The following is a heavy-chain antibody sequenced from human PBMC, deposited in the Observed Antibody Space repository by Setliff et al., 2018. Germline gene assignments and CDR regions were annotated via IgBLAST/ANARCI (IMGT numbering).Heavy chain of an antibody. J-gene: IGHJ2*01. CDR2: ISASNGDT. V-gene: IGHV1-18*01. CDR1: GYTFTTNA. CDR3: ARPPRGGRWYFDL. Sequence: ASVKVSCKASGYTFTTNAISWVRQAPGQGLEWMGWISASNGDTNYAENLQGRVTMTTDISTSTAYMELRSLRSDDTAVYYCARPPRGGRWYFDLWGRGTLVTVSS. D-gene: IGHD3-16*01.